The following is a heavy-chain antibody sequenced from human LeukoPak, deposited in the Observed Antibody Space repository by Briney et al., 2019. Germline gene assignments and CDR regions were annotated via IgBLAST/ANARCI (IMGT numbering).Heavy chain of an antibody. Sequence: SETLSLTCTVSGGSISSGSYYWSWIRQPAGKGLEWIGRIHTSGSTNYNPSLKSRVTISIDTSKNEFSLKLSSVTAADTAIYYCARVTNDLPRWFAPWGQGTLVTVSS. J-gene: IGHJ5*02. V-gene: IGHV4-61*02. CDR2: IHTSGST. CDR1: GGSISSGSYY. CDR3: ARVTNDLPRWFAP. D-gene: IGHD1-1*01.